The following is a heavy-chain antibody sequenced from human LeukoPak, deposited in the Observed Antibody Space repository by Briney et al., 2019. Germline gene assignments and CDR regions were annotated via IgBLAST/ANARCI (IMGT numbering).Heavy chain of an antibody. V-gene: IGHV4-34*01. CDR2: INHSGST. Sequence: PSETLSLTCAVYGGSSSGYYWSWIRQPPGKGLEWIGEINHSGSTNYNPSLKSRVTISVDTSKNQFSLKLSSVTAADTAVYYCARGVLYSSSGYNYWGQGTLVTVSS. CDR3: ARGVLYSSSGYNY. CDR1: GGSSSGYY. J-gene: IGHJ4*02. D-gene: IGHD6-6*01.